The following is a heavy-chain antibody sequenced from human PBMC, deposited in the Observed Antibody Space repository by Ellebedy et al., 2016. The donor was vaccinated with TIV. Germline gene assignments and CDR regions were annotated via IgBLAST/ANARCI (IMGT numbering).Heavy chain of an antibody. D-gene: IGHD5-12*01. CDR1: GYTFTKYA. V-gene: IGHV7-4-1*02. Sequence: AASVKVSCKASGYTFTKYAINWVRQAPGQGLEWMGWIGTDPGNPTYAQGFTGRFVFSLDTSVSTAYLQITSLKAEDTAVYYCARPGSRAYDNFDYWGQGTLVTVSS. CDR3: ARPGSRAYDNFDY. CDR2: IGTDPGNP. J-gene: IGHJ4*02.